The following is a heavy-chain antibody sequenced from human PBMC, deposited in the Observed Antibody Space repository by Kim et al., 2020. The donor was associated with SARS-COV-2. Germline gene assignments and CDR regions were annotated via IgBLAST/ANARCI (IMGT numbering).Heavy chain of an antibody. CDR3: ARDLENVPYYYGMDV. CDR1: GYTFTSYA. Sequence: ASVKVSCKASGYTFTSYAMHWVRQAPGQRLEWMGWNHAGNGNTKYSQKFQGRVTITRDTSASTAYMELSSLRSEDTAVYYCARDLENVPYYYGMDVWGQGTTVTVSS. J-gene: IGHJ6*02. V-gene: IGHV1-3*01. CDR2: NHAGNGNT.